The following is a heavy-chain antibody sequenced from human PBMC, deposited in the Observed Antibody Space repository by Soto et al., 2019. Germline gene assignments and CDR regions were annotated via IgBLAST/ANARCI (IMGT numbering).Heavy chain of an antibody. CDR2: IHYSGST. J-gene: IGHJ2*01. CDR1: GGSISSISYY. CDR3: ARQGPYYYQSWYFDL. Sequence: SETLSLTCTVSGGSISSISYYWGWIRQPPGKGLEWIGSIHYSGSTYYNPSLKSRVTISVDTSKNQFSLKLSSVTAADTAVYYCARQGPYYYQSWYFDLWGRGTLVT. V-gene: IGHV4-39*01. D-gene: IGHD3-10*01.